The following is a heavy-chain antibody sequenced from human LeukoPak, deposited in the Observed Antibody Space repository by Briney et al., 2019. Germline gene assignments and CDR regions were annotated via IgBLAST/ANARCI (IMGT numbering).Heavy chain of an antibody. CDR3: ATGYYEPFAT. CDR2: ISDTGKT. D-gene: IGHD1-26*01. V-gene: IGHV4-59*01. CDR1: GASLSSYY. Sequence: SGTLSLPCSVSGASLSSYYWDWLRQSPGKGLEWIGYISDTGKTDSNPSLKSRVTISLGTSKTQFSLRLRSVTAADSAVYYCATGYYEPFATWGPGILVTVSS. J-gene: IGHJ5*02.